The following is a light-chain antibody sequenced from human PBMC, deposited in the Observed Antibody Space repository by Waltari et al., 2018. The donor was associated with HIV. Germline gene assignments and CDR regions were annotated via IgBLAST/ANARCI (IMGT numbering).Light chain of an antibody. CDR3: VAWDDSLSGYV. CDR2: RDY. CDR1: NSNVGSNP. Sequence: QTVLTQPPSASVTLGQRITTSFPGSNSNVGSNPVSWFQHIPGTAPKLLIYRDYQRRSGIPDRFSGSKSGASASLTISGLRSEDEADYYCVAWDDSLSGYVFGTGTKVSVL. V-gene: IGLV1-47*01. J-gene: IGLJ1*01.